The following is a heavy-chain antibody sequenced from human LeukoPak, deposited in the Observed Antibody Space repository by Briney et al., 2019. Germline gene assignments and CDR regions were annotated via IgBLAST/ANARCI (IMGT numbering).Heavy chain of an antibody. Sequence: ASVKVSCKASGYTFTGYYMHWVRQAPGQGLEWMGWINPNNGNTNYAQKLQGRVTMTRDMSTSTVYMELSSLRSEDTAVYYCARGPGEGGSSGYYYGKPEDPAEYYFDYWGQGTLVTVSS. CDR3: ARGPGEGGSSGYYYGKPEDPAEYYFDY. V-gene: IGHV1-2*02. CDR1: GYTFTGYY. J-gene: IGHJ4*02. D-gene: IGHD3-22*01. CDR2: INPNNGNT.